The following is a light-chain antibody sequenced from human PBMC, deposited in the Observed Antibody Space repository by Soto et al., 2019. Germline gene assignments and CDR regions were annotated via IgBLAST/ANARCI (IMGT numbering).Light chain of an antibody. Sequence: EIVMTQSPATLSVSPGERDTRSGMASQNILSNLAWYQQKPGQDHRLLIYGVYTRATGITARFSGSGSGTEFTLTISSLQSEDFEIYYCQQYNNWPITFGQGTRLDIK. CDR2: GVY. J-gene: IGKJ5*01. V-gene: IGKV3-15*01. CDR3: QQYNNWPIT. CDR1: QNILSN.